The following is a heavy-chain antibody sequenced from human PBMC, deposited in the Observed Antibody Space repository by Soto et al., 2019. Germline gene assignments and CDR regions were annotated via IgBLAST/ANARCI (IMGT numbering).Heavy chain of an antibody. V-gene: IGHV3-23*01. CDR3: ANRVSSGWYEIEYFQH. Sequence: EVQLLESGGGLVQPGGSLSLSCAASGFTFSSYAMSWVRQAPGKGLEWVSAISGSGGSTYYADSVKGRFTISRDNSKNTLYLQMNSLRAADTAVYYCANRVSSGWYEIEYFQHWGQGTLVTVSS. CDR2: ISGSGGST. J-gene: IGHJ1*01. CDR1: GFTFSSYA. D-gene: IGHD6-19*01.